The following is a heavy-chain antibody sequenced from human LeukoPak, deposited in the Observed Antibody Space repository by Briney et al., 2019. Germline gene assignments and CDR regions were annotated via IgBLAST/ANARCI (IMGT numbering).Heavy chain of an antibody. D-gene: IGHD2-21*01. J-gene: IGHJ5*02. V-gene: IGHV4-59*02. Sequence: SETLSLTCTVSGGSVSSDYWSWIRQPPGQGLEWIGYIYWSGSTDYNPSLKSRLTISLDTSKNQFSLKLTSVTAADTAVYYCARGDSWFDPWGQGTLVTVSS. CDR2: IYWSGST. CDR1: GGSVSSDY. CDR3: ARGDSWFDP.